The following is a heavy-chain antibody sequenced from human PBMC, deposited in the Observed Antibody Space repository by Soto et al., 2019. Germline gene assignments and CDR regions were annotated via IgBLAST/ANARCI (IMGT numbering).Heavy chain of an antibody. D-gene: IGHD2-21*01. CDR3: AIVEMAKMYLYFGMDF. V-gene: IGHV6-1*01. CDR1: GDSVSSNNAA. J-gene: IGHJ6*02. Sequence: PSQTLSLTYAISGDSVSSNNAAWSWIRQSPSRGLEWLGRTYYRSKWYTDYALSVKSRITINPDTSKNQFSLQLNSVTPEDTAVYYCAIVEMAKMYLYFGMDFWCPTTTVTVSS. CDR2: TYYRSKWYT.